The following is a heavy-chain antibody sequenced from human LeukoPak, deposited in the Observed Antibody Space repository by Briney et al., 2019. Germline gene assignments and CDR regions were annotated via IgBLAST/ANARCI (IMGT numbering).Heavy chain of an antibody. CDR2: ILNSGDTK. CDR1: GFTFRSHA. CDR3: AKGSSVWFGELLLEF. V-gene: IGHV3-23*01. Sequence: GGSLRLSCAASGFTFRSHAMSWVRQAPGKGLEWVSNILNSGDTKYYADSVKGRFIVSRDNSKNTLYLQMDRLRVDDTAVYYCAKGSSVWFGELLLEFWGQGTLVTVSS. D-gene: IGHD3-10*01. J-gene: IGHJ4*02.